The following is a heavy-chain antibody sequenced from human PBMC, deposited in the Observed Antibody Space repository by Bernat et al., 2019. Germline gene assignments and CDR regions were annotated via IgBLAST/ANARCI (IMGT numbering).Heavy chain of an antibody. CDR3: TRPGWNSGLDD. V-gene: IGHV3-73*02. Sequence: EVQLVESGGGLVQPGGSLKLSCAASGFTFSGSAMHWVRQASGKGLEWVGRIRSKANSYATEYAEAVKDRFTISKDDSKNKANLKMDSLKNEDTAVYYCTRPGWNSGLDDGGQGTVVT. D-gene: IGHD1-7*01. CDR2: IRSKANSYAT. CDR1: GFTFSGSA. J-gene: IGHJ4*02.